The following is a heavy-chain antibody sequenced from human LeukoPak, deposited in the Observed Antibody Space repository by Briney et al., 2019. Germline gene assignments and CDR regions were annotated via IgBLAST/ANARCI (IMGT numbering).Heavy chain of an antibody. V-gene: IGHV4-39*01. CDR2: IYYSGNT. CDR3: ARQTGSGLFILP. J-gene: IGHJ4*02. Sequence: GSLRLSCAASGFTFSSYEMNWVRQAPGKGLEWIGSIYYSGNTYYNASLKSQVSISIDMSKNQFSLKLTSVTAADTAVYYCARQTGSGLFILPGGQGTLVTVSS. D-gene: IGHD3-10*01. CDR1: GFTFSSYE.